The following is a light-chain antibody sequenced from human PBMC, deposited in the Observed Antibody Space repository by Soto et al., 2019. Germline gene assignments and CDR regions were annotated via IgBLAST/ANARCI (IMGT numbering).Light chain of an antibody. CDR1: QSVSSNL. V-gene: IGKV3-20*01. Sequence: ETVVKKSPGTLSLSPGERATLSCRASQSVSSNLLAWYQEKPGQAPRLLIFGASRRATGIPDRFSGSGSGTDFTLTITRLEPEDFAVYYCPQYGSSPWTFGQGTKVDI. CDR3: PQYGSSPWT. CDR2: GAS. J-gene: IGKJ1*01.